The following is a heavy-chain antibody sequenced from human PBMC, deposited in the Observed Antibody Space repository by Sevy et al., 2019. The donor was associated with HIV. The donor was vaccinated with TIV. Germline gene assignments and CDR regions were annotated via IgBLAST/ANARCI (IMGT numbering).Heavy chain of an antibody. CDR1: GYTFITYY. D-gene: IGHD1-26*01. V-gene: IGHV1-46*01. J-gene: IGHJ6*02. CDR2: IDPSGST. Sequence: ASVKVSCKASGYTFITYYVHWVRQAPGQGLEWMGLIDPSGSTRYAQKFQGRVSMTGDTSTTTDYMELSSLTSEDTAVCYCARDRDLSGSYLEYYYYAMDVWGQGTTVTVSS. CDR3: ARDRDLSGSYLEYYYYAMDV.